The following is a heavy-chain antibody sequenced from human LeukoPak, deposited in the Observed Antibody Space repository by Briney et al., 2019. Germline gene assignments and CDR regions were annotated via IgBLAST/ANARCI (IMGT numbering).Heavy chain of an antibody. D-gene: IGHD6-13*01. CDR2: IYYSGDT. V-gene: IGHV4-31*03. CDR3: ARETYPSSSWFFFGLDV. Sequence: SETLSLICTVSGDSIRSGGYYWSWIRQHPGKGLEWIGYIYYSGDTSYNPSLKSRTTISLDTSKNQFSLKVSSVTAADTAVYYCARETYPSSSWFFFGLDVWGQGTTVTVSS. J-gene: IGHJ6*02. CDR1: GDSIRSGGYY.